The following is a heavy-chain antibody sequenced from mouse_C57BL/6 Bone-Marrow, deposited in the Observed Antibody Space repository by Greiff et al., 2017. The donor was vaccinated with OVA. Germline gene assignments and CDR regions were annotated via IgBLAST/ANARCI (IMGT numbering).Heavy chain of an antibody. CDR1: GYTFTSYW. CDR3: ARGGFYYSNYVGWYFDV. V-gene: IGHV1-64*01. Sequence: QVQLQQPGAELVKPGASVKLSCKTSGYTFTSYWMHWVKQRPGQGLEWIGMIHPNSGSTNYNEKFKSKATLTVDKYSSTAYMQLSSLTSKDSAVYYCARGGFYYSNYVGWYFDVWGTGTTVTVSS. D-gene: IGHD2-5*01. J-gene: IGHJ1*03. CDR2: IHPNSGST.